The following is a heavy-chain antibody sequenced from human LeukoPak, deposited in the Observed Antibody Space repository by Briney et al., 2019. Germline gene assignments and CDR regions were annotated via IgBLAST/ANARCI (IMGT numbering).Heavy chain of an antibody. D-gene: IGHD1-7*01. Sequence: SETLSLTCAVYGGSFSGYYWSWIRQPPGKGLEWLGEINHSGSTNYNPSLKSRVTISVDTSKNQFSLKLSSVTAADTAVYYCARGGNRITGTPRSAWFDPWGQGTLVTVSS. J-gene: IGHJ5*02. CDR3: ARGGNRITGTPRSAWFDP. CDR2: INHSGST. V-gene: IGHV4-34*01. CDR1: GGSFSGYY.